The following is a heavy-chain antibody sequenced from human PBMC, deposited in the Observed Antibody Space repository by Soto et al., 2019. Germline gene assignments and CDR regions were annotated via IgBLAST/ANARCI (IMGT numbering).Heavy chain of an antibody. J-gene: IGHJ4*02. D-gene: IGHD5-18*01. CDR1: GGSISSGSYY. CDR2: IYHSGST. V-gene: IGHV4-31*01. Sequence: SETLSLTCTVSGGSISSGSYYWSWIRQYPGRGLEWIGYIYHSGSTYYNPSLRSPLTISVDTSKNQFSLKLSSVTAADTAVYYCARYKPQNIAVVITGFDYWGQGTQVTVSS. CDR3: ARYKPQNIAVVITGFDY.